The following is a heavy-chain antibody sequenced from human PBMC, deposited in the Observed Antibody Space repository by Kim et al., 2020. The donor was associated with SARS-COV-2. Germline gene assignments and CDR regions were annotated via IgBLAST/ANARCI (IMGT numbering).Heavy chain of an antibody. D-gene: IGHD2-21*01. V-gene: IGHV3-23*01. Sequence: GGSLRLSCAASGFTFSNYAMTWVRRAPGEGLEWVSAISGSGGSTYYADSVKGRFTIFRDNSKSTLYLQMNSLRAYDTAVYYCAKTVATAYYYRMDVWGQGTTVTVSS. CDR3: AKTVATAYYYRMDV. J-gene: IGHJ6*02. CDR2: ISGSGGST. CDR1: GFTFSNYA.